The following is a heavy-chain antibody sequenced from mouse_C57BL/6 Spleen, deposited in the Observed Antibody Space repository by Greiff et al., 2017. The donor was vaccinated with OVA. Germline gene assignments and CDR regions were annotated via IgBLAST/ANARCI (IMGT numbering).Heavy chain of an antibody. D-gene: IGHD1-1*01. CDR3: ARGTTGYFDV. CDR1: GYTFTSYW. V-gene: IGHV1-52*01. CDR2: IDPSDSET. J-gene: IGHJ1*03. Sequence: QVQLKQPGAELVRPGSSVKLSCKASGYTFTSYWMHWVKQRPIQGLEWIGNIDPSDSETHYNQKFKDKATLTVDKSSSTAYMQLSSLTSEDSAVYYCARGTTGYFDVWGTGTTVTVSS.